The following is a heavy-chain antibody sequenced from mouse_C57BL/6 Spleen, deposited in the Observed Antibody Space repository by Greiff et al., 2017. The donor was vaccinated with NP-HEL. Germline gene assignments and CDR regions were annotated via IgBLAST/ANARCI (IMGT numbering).Heavy chain of an antibody. J-gene: IGHJ3*01. CDR2: IDPETGGT. V-gene: IGHV1-15*01. Sequence: VKLMESGAELVRPGASVTLSCKASGYTFTDYEMHWVKQTPVHGLEWIGAIDPETGGTAYNQKFKGKAILTADKSSSTAYMELRSLTSEDSAVYYCTRAYDYDLGAFAYWGQGTLVTVSA. CDR3: TRAYDYDLGAFAY. CDR1: GYTFTDYE. D-gene: IGHD2-4*01.